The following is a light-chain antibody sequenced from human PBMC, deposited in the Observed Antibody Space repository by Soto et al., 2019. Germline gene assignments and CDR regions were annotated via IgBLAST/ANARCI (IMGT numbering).Light chain of an antibody. CDR3: SSYTSSGTYV. CDR1: SSDVGAYNY. J-gene: IGLJ1*01. CDR2: EVS. Sequence: SALTXPASVSGSPGQSITISCTGTSSDVGAYNYVSWYEQHPGKAPKLMIYEVSNRPSGVSNRFSGSKSGNTASLTISGLQAEDEADYYCSSYTSSGTYVFGAGTKVTVL. V-gene: IGLV2-14*01.